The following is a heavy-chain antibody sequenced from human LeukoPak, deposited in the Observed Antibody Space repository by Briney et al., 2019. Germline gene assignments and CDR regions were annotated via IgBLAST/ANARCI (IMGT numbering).Heavy chain of an antibody. CDR3: ARATPGAYGDYVWGYFDY. Sequence: SETLSLTCTVSGGSISSYYWSWIRQPPGKGLEWSGYMYYSGSTNYNPSLKSRVTISVDTSKIQFSLKLSSVTAADTAVYYCARATPGAYGDYVWGYFDYWGQGTLVTASS. D-gene: IGHD4-17*01. V-gene: IGHV4-59*01. J-gene: IGHJ4*02. CDR1: GGSISSYY. CDR2: MYYSGST.